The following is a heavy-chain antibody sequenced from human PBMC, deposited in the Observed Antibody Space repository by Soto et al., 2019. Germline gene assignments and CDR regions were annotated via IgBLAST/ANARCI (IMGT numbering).Heavy chain of an antibody. CDR3: TTDIDDYGDYGRDTYYYYFGTDV. V-gene: IGHV3-15*07. Sequence: PGGSLRLSCAASGFTISNAWMNWVRQAPGKGLEWVGRIKSKTDGGTTDYAAPVKGRFTISRDDSKNTLYLQMNSLKTEDTAVYYCTTDIDDYGDYGRDTYYYYFGTDVWGQAITVTVSS. D-gene: IGHD4-17*01. J-gene: IGHJ6*02. CDR1: GFTISNAW. CDR2: IKSKTDGGTT.